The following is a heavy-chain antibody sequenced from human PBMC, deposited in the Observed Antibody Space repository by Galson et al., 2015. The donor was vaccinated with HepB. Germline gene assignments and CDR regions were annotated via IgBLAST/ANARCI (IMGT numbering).Heavy chain of an antibody. D-gene: IGHD3-22*01. J-gene: IGHJ4*02. CDR1: GFTFSSYG. V-gene: IGHV3-30*18. CDR2: ISYDGSNK. Sequence: SLRLSCAASGFTFSSYGMHWVRQAPGKGLEWVAVISYDGSNKYYADSVKGRFTISRDNSKNTLYLQMNSLRAEDTAVYYCAKVYDSSGYYQSRIDYWGQGTLVTVSS. CDR3: AKVYDSSGYYQSRIDY.